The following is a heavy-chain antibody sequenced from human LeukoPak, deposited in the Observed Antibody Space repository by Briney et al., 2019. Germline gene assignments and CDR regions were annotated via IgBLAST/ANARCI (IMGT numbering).Heavy chain of an antibody. CDR2: IRSKANSYAT. J-gene: IGHJ4*02. Sequence: GGSLRLSCAASGFTFSGSVMHWVRQASGKGLEWVGRIRSKANSYATAYAASVKGRFTISRDDSKNTAYLQMNSLKTEDTAVYYCTRLTFTSSRFADFDYWGQGTLVTVSS. V-gene: IGHV3-73*01. CDR3: TRLTFTSSRFADFDY. CDR1: GFTFSGSV. D-gene: IGHD2-2*01.